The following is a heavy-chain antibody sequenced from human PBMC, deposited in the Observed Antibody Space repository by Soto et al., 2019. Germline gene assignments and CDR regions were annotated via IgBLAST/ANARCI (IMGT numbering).Heavy chain of an antibody. V-gene: IGHV3-74*01. D-gene: IGHD5-18*01. Sequence: EVQLVETGGGLVQPGESLTLSCAASGFTFSSYWMHWVRQAPGKGLVCVSRLNSDGSGTYHADSVKGRLTISRDNAKNRLYLQMYSMRVEVTAVYFCARGDGDRYDGHGYLGRHWGQGALVTVSS. J-gene: IGHJ4*02. CDR1: GFTFSSYW. CDR2: LNSDGSGT. CDR3: ARGDGDRYDGHGYLGRH.